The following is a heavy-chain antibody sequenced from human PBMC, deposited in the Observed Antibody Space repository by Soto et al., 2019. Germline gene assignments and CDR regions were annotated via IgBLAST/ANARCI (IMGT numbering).Heavy chain of an antibody. D-gene: IGHD2-2*02. Sequence: SETLSLTCAVYGGSFSGYYWSWIRQPPGKGLEWIGEINHSGSTNYNPSLKSRVTISVDTSKNQFSLKLTSVTAADTAVYYCARASPGYCSSNSCYTVPPGGPCDSWGQGTLVTVSS. CDR2: INHSGST. CDR3: ARASPGYCSSNSCYTVPPGGPCDS. J-gene: IGHJ5*01. V-gene: IGHV4-34*01. CDR1: GGSFSGYY.